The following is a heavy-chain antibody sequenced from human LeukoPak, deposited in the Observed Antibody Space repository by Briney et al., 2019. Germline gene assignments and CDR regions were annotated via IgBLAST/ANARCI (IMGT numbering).Heavy chain of an antibody. CDR3: ARVGGFPPGRQRRFDY. CDR2: IKQDGSEK. V-gene: IGHV3-7*01. CDR1: GFTFSNYG. Sequence: GGSLRLSCAASGFTFSNYGMHWVRQAPGKGLEWVANIKQDGSEKYYVDSVKGRFTISRDNAKNSLYLQMNSLRAEDTVVYYCARVGGFPPGRQRRFDYWGQGTLVTVSS. J-gene: IGHJ4*02. D-gene: IGHD1-1*01.